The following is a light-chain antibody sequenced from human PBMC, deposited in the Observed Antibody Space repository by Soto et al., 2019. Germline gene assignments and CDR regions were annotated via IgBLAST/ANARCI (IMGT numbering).Light chain of an antibody. V-gene: IGKV1-39*01. CDR1: QSITNY. CDR2: AAS. Sequence: DIPMTQSPSSLSASVGDRVTITCRASQSITNYLSWYQQKPGKAPNLLIYAASSLESGVPSRFTGSGSGTEFTLTVSSLQPEDFATYYCQQSYSSPYTFGQGTKLEIK. CDR3: QQSYSSPYT. J-gene: IGKJ2*01.